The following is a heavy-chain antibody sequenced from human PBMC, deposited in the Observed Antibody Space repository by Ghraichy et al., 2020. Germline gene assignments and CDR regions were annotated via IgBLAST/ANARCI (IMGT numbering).Heavy chain of an antibody. V-gene: IGHV3-23*01. CDR1: GFTFSSYA. D-gene: IGHD3-22*01. J-gene: IGHJ3*02. CDR3: AKNMIIVVITRGAFDI. Sequence: GGSLRLSCAASGFTFSSYAMSWVRQALGKGLEWVSAISASGERTFYADSVKGRFTIYRDNSKKTLYLQMNSLRAEDTAVYYCAKNMIIVVITRGAFDIWGQGTMVTVS. CDR2: ISASGERT.